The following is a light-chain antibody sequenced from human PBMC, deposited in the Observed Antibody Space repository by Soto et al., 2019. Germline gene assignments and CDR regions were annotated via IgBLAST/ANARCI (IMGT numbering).Light chain of an antibody. Sequence: QSALTQPASVSGSPGQSITISCTGTSSDVGSYNLVSWYQQHPGKAPKLMIYEDSKRPSGVSNRFSGSKSGNTASLTISGLQAEDEADYYCCSYAGSSTFVFGTGTQLTVL. J-gene: IGLJ1*01. CDR3: CSYAGSSTFV. CDR2: EDS. V-gene: IGLV2-23*01. CDR1: SSDVGSYNL.